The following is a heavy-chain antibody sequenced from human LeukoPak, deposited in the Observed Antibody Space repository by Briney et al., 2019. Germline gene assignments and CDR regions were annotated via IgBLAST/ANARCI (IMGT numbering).Heavy chain of an antibody. CDR3: ARGLAVYGGNSGVYFDY. V-gene: IGHV4-59*01. Sequence: SETLSLTCTVSGGXISSYYCSWIRQPPGKGLKWIGYIYYSGSTNYNPSLKSRVTISVDTPKNQFSLKLSSVTAADTAVYYCARGLAVYGGNSGVYFDYWGQGTLVTVSS. J-gene: IGHJ4*02. D-gene: IGHD4-23*01. CDR1: GGXISSYY. CDR2: IYYSGST.